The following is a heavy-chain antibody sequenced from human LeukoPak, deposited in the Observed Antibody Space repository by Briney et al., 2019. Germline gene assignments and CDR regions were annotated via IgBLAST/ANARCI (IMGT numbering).Heavy chain of an antibody. CDR3: AKDLSVVGAHDSFDV. CDR2: IWYDGSNK. Sequence: GGSLRLSCAASGFTFSSYGMHWVRQAPGKGLEWVAVIWYDGSNKYYADSVKGRFTISRDNSKNTLSLQMNSLRIEDTAVYYCAKDLSVVGAHDSFDVWGQGAMVTVSS. CDR1: GFTFSSYG. J-gene: IGHJ3*01. D-gene: IGHD1-26*01. V-gene: IGHV3-30*02.